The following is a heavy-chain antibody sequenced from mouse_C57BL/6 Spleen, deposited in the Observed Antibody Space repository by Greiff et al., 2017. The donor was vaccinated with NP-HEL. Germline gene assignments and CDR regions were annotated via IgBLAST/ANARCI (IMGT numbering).Heavy chain of an antibody. CDR3: ARGLYYDYDLAY. Sequence: VQLQQSGPELVKPGASVKIPCKASGYTFTDYNMDWVKQSHGKSLEWIGDINPNNGGTIYNQKFKGKATLTVDKSSSTAYMELRSLTSEDTAVYYCARGLYYDYDLAYWGQGTLVTVSA. CDR2: INPNNGGT. J-gene: IGHJ3*01. CDR1: GYTFTDYN. D-gene: IGHD2-4*01. V-gene: IGHV1-18*01.